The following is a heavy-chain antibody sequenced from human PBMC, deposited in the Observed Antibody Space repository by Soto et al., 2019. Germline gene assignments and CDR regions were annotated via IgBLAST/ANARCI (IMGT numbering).Heavy chain of an antibody. J-gene: IGHJ3*01. CDR1: GYTFTGYG. V-gene: IGHV1-18*01. CDR3: GRDGSGGIIDS. D-gene: IGHD2-15*01. CDR2: ISVFNGNT. Sequence: QVKLVQSGAEVKKPGASVKVSCKTSGYTFTGYGINWVRQAPGHGLVWMGWISVFNGNTKYGQNIQDRVIMTTDTSTSTAYMELRSLRSGDTAVYFCGRDGSGGIIDSWGQGTMLIVSS.